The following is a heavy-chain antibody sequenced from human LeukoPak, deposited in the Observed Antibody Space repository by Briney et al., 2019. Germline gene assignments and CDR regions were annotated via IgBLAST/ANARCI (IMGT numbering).Heavy chain of an antibody. J-gene: IGHJ6*03. D-gene: IGHD2-2*01. V-gene: IGHV1-69*05. Sequence: ASVKLSCKASGGTFSSYAISWVRQAPGQGLEWMGGIIPNFGTANYAQKFQGRVTITTDESTGTAYMELSSLRSEDTAVYYCARVSSTRYYYYYMDVWGKGTTVTVSS. CDR1: GGTFSSYA. CDR3: ARVSSTRYYYYYMDV. CDR2: IIPNFGTA.